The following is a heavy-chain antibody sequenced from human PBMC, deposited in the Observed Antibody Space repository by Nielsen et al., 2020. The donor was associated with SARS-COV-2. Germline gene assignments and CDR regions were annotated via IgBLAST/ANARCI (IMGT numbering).Heavy chain of an antibody. J-gene: IGHJ4*02. CDR1: GFLRMARAAA. D-gene: IGHD6-13*01. CDR3: AHSYSSSFVFDY. V-gene: IGHV2-5*02. Sequence: SGPTLAHPTYPFTLTCPFSGFLRMARAAAVDWIGQPRGKPLEWLALLHCDDDKRYSPSLKSRLTITKDTSKNQVVLTMTNMDPVDTASYYCAHSYSSSFVFDYWGQGTLVTVSS. CDR2: LHCDDDK.